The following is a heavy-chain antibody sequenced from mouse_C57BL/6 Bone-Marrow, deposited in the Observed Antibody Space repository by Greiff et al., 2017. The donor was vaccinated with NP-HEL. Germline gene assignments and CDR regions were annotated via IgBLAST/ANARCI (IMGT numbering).Heavy chain of an antibody. CDR3: ARRGEGYDYGAMDD. J-gene: IGHJ4*01. CDR2: IYWDDDK. Sequence: QVTLKESGPGILQSSQTLSLPCSFSGFSLSTSGMGVSWIRQPSGKGLEWLAHIYWDDDKRYNPSLKRRLTLSKDTPRNQVFLKITSVDTADTATYYCARRGEGYDYGAMDDWGQGTSVTVSS. V-gene: IGHV8-12*01. CDR1: GFSLSTSGMG. D-gene: IGHD2-4*01.